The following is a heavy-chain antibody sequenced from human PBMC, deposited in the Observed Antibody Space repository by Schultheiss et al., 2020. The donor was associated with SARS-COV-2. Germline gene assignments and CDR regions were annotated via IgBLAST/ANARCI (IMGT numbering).Heavy chain of an antibody. CDR3: ASGSGVQGVLYYYYYGMDV. CDR2: IYPGDSDT. J-gene: IGHJ6*02. Sequence: GESLKISCKGSGYSFTSYWIGWVRQMPGKGLEWMGIIYPGDSDTRYSPSFQGQVTISADKSISTAYLQWSSLKASDTAMYYCASGSGVQGVLYYYYYGMDVWGQGTTVTVSS. CDR1: GYSFTSYW. D-gene: IGHD3-10*01. V-gene: IGHV5-51*01.